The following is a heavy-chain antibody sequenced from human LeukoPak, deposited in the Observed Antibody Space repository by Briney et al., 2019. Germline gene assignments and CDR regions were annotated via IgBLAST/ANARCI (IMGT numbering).Heavy chain of an antibody. Sequence: PSETLSLTCTVSGGSISNYYWSWIRQPPGKGLEWIGYIYYSGNTNYNPSLKSRVTISVDTSKNQFSLKLSSVTAADTAVYYCARTITMIVEIESYFDYWGQGTLVTVSS. V-gene: IGHV4-59*01. CDR1: GGSISNYY. D-gene: IGHD3-22*01. CDR2: IYYSGNT. CDR3: ARTITMIVEIESYFDY. J-gene: IGHJ4*02.